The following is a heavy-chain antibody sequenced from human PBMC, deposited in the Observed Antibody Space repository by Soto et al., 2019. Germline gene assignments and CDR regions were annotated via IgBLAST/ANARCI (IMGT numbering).Heavy chain of an antibody. Sequence: QVQLVESGGGVVQPGRSLRLSCATSGFTFNDYPFHWIRQAPGKGLEWVVVIAYDGSIKLYADSVKGRFTISRDSSDNTLYLQMNSLGPEDTAIYYCARDMLRGAPDYLDFWGQGTLVTVSS. V-gene: IGHV3-30-3*01. D-gene: IGHD3-16*01. J-gene: IGHJ4*02. CDR2: IAYDGSIK. CDR3: ARDMLRGAPDYLDF. CDR1: GFTFNDYP.